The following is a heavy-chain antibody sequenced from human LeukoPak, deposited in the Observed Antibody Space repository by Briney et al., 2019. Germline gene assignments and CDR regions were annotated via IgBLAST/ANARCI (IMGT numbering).Heavy chain of an antibody. D-gene: IGHD4-11*01. CDR1: GYTFTSYG. V-gene: IGHV1-18*01. CDR2: ISAYNGNT. J-gene: IGHJ4*02. CDR3: ARDRRRGRGTTDKFDY. Sequence: ASVKVSCKASGYTFTSYGISWVRQAPGQGLEWMGWISAYNGNTNYAQKLQGRVTMTTDTSTSTAYMELRSLRSDDTAVYYCARDRRRGRGTTDKFDYWGQGTLVTVSS.